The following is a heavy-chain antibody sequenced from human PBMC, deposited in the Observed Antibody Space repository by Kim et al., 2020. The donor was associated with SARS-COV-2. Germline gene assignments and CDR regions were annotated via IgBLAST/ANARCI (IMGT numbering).Heavy chain of an antibody. D-gene: IGHD3-22*01. CDR1: GFTFSSYA. CDR2: ISYDGSNK. J-gene: IGHJ4*01. Sequence: GGSLRLSCAASGFTFSSYAMHWVRQAPGKGLEWVAVISYDGSNKYYADSVKGRFTISRDNSKNTLYLQMNSLRAEDTAVYYCARDPAYYYDSSGDYFDY. V-gene: IGHV3-30*04. CDR3: ARDPAYYYDSSGDYFDY.